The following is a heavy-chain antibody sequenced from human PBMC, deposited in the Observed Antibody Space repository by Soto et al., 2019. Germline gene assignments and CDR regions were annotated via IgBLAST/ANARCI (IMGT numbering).Heavy chain of an antibody. J-gene: IGHJ5*02. CDR1: GFDFTNAW. D-gene: IGHD3-16*01. CDR3: THIGLIMMAVAPSEWFDP. CDR2: SKGKIDGGTT. Sequence: GGSLRLSCAASGFDFTNAWMTWVRQAPGKGLEWVGRSKGKIDGGTTDYAAPVRGRFTISRDDSTNTLYLQMNSLKTEDTGVYYCTHIGLIMMAVAPSEWFDPWGPGTRVTVSS. V-gene: IGHV3-15*01.